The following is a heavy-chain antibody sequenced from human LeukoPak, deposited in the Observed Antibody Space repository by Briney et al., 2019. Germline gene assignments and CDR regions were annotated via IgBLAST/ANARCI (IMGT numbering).Heavy chain of an antibody. Sequence: GGSLRLSCAASGFTFSSYGMHWVRQAPGKGLEWVAVISYDGSNKYYADSVKGRFTISRDNAKNSLYLQMNSLRAEDTALYYCARDRRDSYGSLVGYYYYYYMDVWGKGTTVTVSS. D-gene: IGHD5-18*01. CDR1: GFTFSSYG. CDR3: ARDRRDSYGSLVGYYYYYYMDV. J-gene: IGHJ6*03. V-gene: IGHV3-30*03. CDR2: ISYDGSNK.